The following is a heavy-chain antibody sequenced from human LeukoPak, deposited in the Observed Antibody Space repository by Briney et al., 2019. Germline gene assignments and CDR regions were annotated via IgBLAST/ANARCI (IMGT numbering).Heavy chain of an antibody. V-gene: IGHV3-33*01. D-gene: IGHD2-2*01. CDR2: MYYDGRNK. Sequence: GGSLRLSCAASGFTFSSYDMHWVRQVPGKGLEWLAVMYYDGRNKYYADSVKGRFTISRDNSKNTLYLQINSLRAEDTAVFYCARKVLVPAATGADAFDVWGRGTMVIVSS. CDR1: GFTFSSYD. CDR3: ARKVLVPAATGADAFDV. J-gene: IGHJ3*01.